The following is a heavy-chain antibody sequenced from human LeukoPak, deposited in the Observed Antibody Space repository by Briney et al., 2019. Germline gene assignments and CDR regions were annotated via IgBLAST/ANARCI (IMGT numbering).Heavy chain of an antibody. Sequence: ASVKVSCKVSGYTLTELSMHWVRQAPGKGFEWMGGFDPEDGETIYAQKFQGRVTMTEDTSTDTAYMELSSLRSEDTAVYYCATVTYGSGTKRAPFDYWGQGTLVSVSS. V-gene: IGHV1-24*01. CDR2: FDPEDGET. D-gene: IGHD3-10*01. J-gene: IGHJ4*02. CDR3: ATVTYGSGTKRAPFDY. CDR1: GYTLTELS.